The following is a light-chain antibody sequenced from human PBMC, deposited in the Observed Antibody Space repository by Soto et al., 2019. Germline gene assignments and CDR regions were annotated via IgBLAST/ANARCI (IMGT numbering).Light chain of an antibody. CDR2: LGS. V-gene: IGKV2-28*01. CDR1: QSLLHSNGYNY. J-gene: IGKJ4*01. Sequence: DIVMTQSPLSLPVTPGEPASISCRSSQSLLHSNGYNYLDWYLQKPGQSPQLLIYLGSNRASGVPDRFSGSGSGTDFTLKISRVEAEDVGVYYSMQALQTPRHTFGGGTKVEIK. CDR3: MQALQTPRHT.